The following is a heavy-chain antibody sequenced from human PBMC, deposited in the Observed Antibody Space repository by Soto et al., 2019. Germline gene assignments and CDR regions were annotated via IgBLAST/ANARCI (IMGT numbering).Heavy chain of an antibody. CDR3: ARGVLY. J-gene: IGHJ4*02. V-gene: IGHV4-31*03. CDR1: GGSISSGGYF. CDR2: IFYSGTT. Sequence: QVQLQESGPGLVKPSQTLSLTCTVSGGSISSGGYFWSWIRQPPGKGLEWIGNIFYSGTTYYNPSLXSXXTISVDTSKNQFSLKLSSVTVADTAVYFCARGVLYWGQGTLVTVSS. D-gene: IGHD1-1*01.